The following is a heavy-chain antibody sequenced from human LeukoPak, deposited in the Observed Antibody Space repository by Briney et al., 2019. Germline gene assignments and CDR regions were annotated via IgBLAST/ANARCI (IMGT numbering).Heavy chain of an antibody. CDR3: VRRGRGRDDYFYY. CDR1: GYTFPSYS. V-gene: IGHV3-21*05. Sequence: GGSLRLSCAASGYTFPSYSLNWVRQSPGKGLEWISYVGTGGDDIYYADSVTGRFIISRDNAEKSVYLQMSSLRVEDTAVYYWVRRGRGRDDYFYYWGQGTQVTVSS. J-gene: IGHJ4*02. CDR2: VGTGGDDI. D-gene: IGHD3-10*01.